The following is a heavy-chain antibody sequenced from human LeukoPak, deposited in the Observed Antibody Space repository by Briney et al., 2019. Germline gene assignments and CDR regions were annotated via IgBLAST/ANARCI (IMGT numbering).Heavy chain of an antibody. D-gene: IGHD4-17*01. Sequence: GRSLRLSCAASGFTFDDYAMHWVRQAPGKGLEWVSGISWNSGNTDYADSVKGRFAISRDNAKKSLYLQMNSLRTEDTALYYCATNPIGGLYGETLGYFQHWGQGTLVTVSS. CDR3: ATNPIGGLYGETLGYFQH. J-gene: IGHJ1*01. CDR1: GFTFDDYA. CDR2: ISWNSGNT. V-gene: IGHV3-9*01.